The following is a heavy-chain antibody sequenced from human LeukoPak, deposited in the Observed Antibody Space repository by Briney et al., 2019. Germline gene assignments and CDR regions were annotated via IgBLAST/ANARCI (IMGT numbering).Heavy chain of an antibody. J-gene: IGHJ4*02. CDR3: AKEAYYDDSSGTYFDY. Sequence: GGSLRLSCAASGFTFSSYGMHWVRQAPGKGLEWVAFIRYDGSNKYYADSVKGRFTISRDNSKNTLYLQMNSLRAEDTAVYYCAKEAYYDDSSGTYFDYWGQGTLVTVSS. D-gene: IGHD3-22*01. V-gene: IGHV3-30*02. CDR1: GFTFSSYG. CDR2: IRYDGSNK.